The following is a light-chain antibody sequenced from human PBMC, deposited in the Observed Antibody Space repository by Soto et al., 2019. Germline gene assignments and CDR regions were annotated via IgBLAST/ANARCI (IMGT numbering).Light chain of an antibody. CDR3: QQYGSSPYT. CDR1: QSVSSSY. J-gene: IGKJ2*01. V-gene: IGKV3-20*01. Sequence: EIVLTQSPGTLSLSPGERATLSCRVSQSVSSSYLAWYQQKPGQAPRLLIYGASSRATGIPDRFSGSGSGTDFTLTISRLEPEDFAVYYCQQYGSSPYTFGQGTKLRSN. CDR2: GAS.